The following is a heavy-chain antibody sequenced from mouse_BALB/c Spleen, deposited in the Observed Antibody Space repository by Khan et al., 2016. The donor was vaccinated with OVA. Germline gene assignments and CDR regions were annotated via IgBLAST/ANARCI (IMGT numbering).Heavy chain of an antibody. Sequence: VQLQQSGAELARPGASVKMSCKTSGYTFTTYTLHWVKQRPGRSLEWIGYINPSNDYTNYNQKFKDKSTLTADKSSSTAYMQRSSLTSEDSAVYYCARSGQLGLRGGFTYWGQGTLVTVSA. CDR2: INPSNDYT. J-gene: IGHJ3*01. V-gene: IGHV1-4*01. CDR1: GYTFTTYT. CDR3: ARSGQLGLRGGFTY. D-gene: IGHD3-2*01.